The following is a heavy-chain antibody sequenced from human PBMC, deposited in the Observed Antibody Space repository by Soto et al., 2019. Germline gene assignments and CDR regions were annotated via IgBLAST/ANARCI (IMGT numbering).Heavy chain of an antibody. CDR2: IRGSGTTI. V-gene: IGHV3-11*01. J-gene: IGHJ4*02. Sequence: QVQVVESGGGLVKPGGSLRLSCAASGFTFSDWYMSWIRQAPGKGLEWVSSIRGSGTTIYYADSVKGRFTISRDNAKNSVYLQMNRLRAEDTAVYYCARRGSYYPFDYWCQGTLVTVSS. CDR3: ARRGSYYPFDY. D-gene: IGHD3-10*01. CDR1: GFTFSDWY.